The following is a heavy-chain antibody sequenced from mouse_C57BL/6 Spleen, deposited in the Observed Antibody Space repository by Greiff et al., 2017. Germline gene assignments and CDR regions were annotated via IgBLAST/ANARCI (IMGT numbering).Heavy chain of an antibody. J-gene: IGHJ4*01. Sequence: EVKLLESGPGLVKPSESLSLTCTVSGYSFTSGYYRNWMRQYPGNNLEWMGYISYDGSNNYNPSLKNRITITRDTSKNQFFLKLSSVTPEDTATYYCASLDPRALCYAMGCWGQGTSVTVSS. CDR2: ISYDGSN. V-gene: IGHV3-6*01. CDR1: GYSFTSGYY. CDR3: ASLDPRALCYAMGC. D-gene: IGHD3-3*01.